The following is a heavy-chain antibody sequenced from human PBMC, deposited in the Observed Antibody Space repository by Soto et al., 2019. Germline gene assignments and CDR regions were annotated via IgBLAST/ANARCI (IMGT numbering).Heavy chain of an antibody. J-gene: IGHJ6*02. Sequence: GESLKISCKGSGYSFTSYWIGWVRQMPGKGLEWMGIIYPGDSDTRYSPSFQGQVTISADKSISTAYLQWSSLKASDTAMYYCARQKMEPTYHYYGMDVWGQGTTVTVSS. V-gene: IGHV5-51*01. CDR3: ARQKMEPTYHYYGMDV. CDR1: GYSFTSYW. CDR2: IYPGDSDT. D-gene: IGHD1-1*01.